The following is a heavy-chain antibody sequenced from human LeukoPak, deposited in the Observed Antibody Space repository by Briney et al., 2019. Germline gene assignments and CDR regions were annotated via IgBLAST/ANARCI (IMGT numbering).Heavy chain of an antibody. V-gene: IGHV3-21*01. J-gene: IGHJ3*02. CDR3: ASEYCGGDCYPIGTAFDI. Sequence: GGSLRLSCAAAGFTFSSYSMNWVRQAPGNVREWVASISSRRSYIYYAASVKGRFTISRDNAKNSLYLQTNSLRAEATAVYSCASEYCGGDCYPIGTAFDIWGQGTMVTVSS. CDR2: ISSRRSYI. D-gene: IGHD2-21*02. CDR1: GFTFSSYS.